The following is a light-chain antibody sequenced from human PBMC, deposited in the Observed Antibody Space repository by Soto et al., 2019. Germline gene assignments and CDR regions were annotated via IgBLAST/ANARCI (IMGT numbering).Light chain of an antibody. J-gene: IGLJ1*01. CDR2: EVS. CDR1: SSDVGAYNY. CDR3: SPYASSTTPYV. Sequence: QSVLTQPASVSGSAGQSITFSCTGTSSDVGAYNYVSWYQQHPGKAPKLMIYEVSNRPSGVSNRFSGSKSGNTASLTISGLQTEDEADYYCSPYASSTTPYVFGTGTKVTVL. V-gene: IGLV2-14*01.